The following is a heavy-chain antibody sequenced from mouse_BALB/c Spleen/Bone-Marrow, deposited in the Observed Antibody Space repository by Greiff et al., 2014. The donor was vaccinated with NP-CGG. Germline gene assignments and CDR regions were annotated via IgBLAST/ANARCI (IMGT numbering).Heavy chain of an antibody. CDR1: GFNIKDTY. J-gene: IGHJ3*01. CDR2: IDPANGNT. V-gene: IGHV14-3*02. D-gene: IGHD1-1*01. Sequence: VQLQQSGAELVKPGASVKLSCTASGFNIKDTYMHWVKQRPEQGLEWIGRIDPANGNTKYDPKFQGKATITADTSSNTAYLQLSSLTSEDTAVYYCASYYYGSSGFAYWSQGTLVTVSA. CDR3: ASYYYGSSGFAY.